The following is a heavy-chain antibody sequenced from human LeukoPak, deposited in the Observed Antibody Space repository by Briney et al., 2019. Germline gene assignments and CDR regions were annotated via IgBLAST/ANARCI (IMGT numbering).Heavy chain of an antibody. CDR3: ARESSGYYYDY. D-gene: IGHD3-22*01. J-gene: IGHJ4*02. CDR1: GFTFSSYA. CDR2: ISYDGSNK. Sequence: PGGSLRLPCAASGFTFSSYAMHWVRQAPGKGLEWVAVISYDGSNKYYADSVKGRFTISRDNSKNTLYLQMNSLRAEDTAVYYCARESSGYYYDYWGQGTLVTVSS. V-gene: IGHV3-30*04.